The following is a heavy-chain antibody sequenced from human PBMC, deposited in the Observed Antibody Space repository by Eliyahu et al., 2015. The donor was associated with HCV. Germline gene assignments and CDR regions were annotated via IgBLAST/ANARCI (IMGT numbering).Heavy chain of an antibody. D-gene: IGHD3-10*02. CDR3: ARIITMSTGDY. Sequence: EVQLVQSGAEVXKPGXSLKISCKASGYRFTTXWIGWVRQXPGKGLEWMGIIWPGDSETRYSPSFQGQVTITADKSISTAYLQWSSLKASDTAMYYCARIITMSTGDYWGQGTLVTVSS. V-gene: IGHV5-51*01. CDR2: IWPGDSET. J-gene: IGHJ4*02. CDR1: GYRFTTXW.